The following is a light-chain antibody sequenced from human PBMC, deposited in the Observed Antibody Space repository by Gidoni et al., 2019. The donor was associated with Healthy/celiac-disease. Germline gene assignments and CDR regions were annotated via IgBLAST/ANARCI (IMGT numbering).Light chain of an antibody. CDR1: QDISNY. CDR3: HRYDNLPL. CDR2: DAS. Sequence: DIQMTQSPSSLSASVGDRVTINCQASQDISNYLNWYPQKPGKAPKLLIYDASNLEPGVPSRFSGSGSVTDFIFTMSSLQPEVIATYYCHRYDNLPLFGPGTKVDIK. V-gene: IGKV1-33*01. J-gene: IGKJ3*01.